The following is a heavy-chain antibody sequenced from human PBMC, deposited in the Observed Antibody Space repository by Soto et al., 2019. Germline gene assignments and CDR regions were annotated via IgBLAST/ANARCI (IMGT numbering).Heavy chain of an antibody. D-gene: IGHD3-22*01. CDR1: GGTFSSYA. V-gene: IGHV1-69*01. CDR3: ARGYRSGYAFVI. CDR2: IIPIFGTA. Sequence: QVQLVQSGAEVKKPGSSVKVSCKASGGTFSSYAISWVRQAPGQGLEWMGGIIPIFGTANYAQTCQGRVTITADESTSTDCMELRSLRSEDTAVYYCARGYRSGYAFVIWGQGTMVTVSS. J-gene: IGHJ3*02.